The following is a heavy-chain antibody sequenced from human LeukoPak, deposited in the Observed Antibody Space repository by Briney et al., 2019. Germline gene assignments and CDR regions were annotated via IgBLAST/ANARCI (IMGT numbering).Heavy chain of an antibody. V-gene: IGHV7-4-1*02. CDR1: GYTFTSYA. D-gene: IGHD6-13*01. CDR2: INTNTGNP. CDR3: ARVPRVRQQLTANWSDP. J-gene: IGHJ5*02. Sequence: ASVKVSCKASGYTFTSYAMNWVRQAPGQGLEWMGWINTNTGNPTYAQGFTGRFVFSLDTSVSTAYLQISSLKAEDTAVYYCARVPRVRQQLTANWSDPWGQGTLVTVSS.